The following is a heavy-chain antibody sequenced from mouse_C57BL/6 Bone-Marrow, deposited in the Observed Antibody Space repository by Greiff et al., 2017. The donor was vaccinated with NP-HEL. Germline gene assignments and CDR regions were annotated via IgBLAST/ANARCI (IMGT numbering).Heavy chain of an antibody. CDR1: GYTFTSYT. J-gene: IGHJ2*01. CDR2: INPSSGYT. Sequence: VQVVESGAELARPGASVKMSCKASGYTFTSYTMHWVKQRPGQGLEWIGYINPSSGYTKYNQKFKDKATLTEDKSSSTAYMQLSSLTSEDSAVYYCARPITTVVATEPYYFCYWGQGTTLTVAS. D-gene: IGHD1-1*01. CDR3: ARPITTVVATEPYYFCY. V-gene: IGHV1-4*01.